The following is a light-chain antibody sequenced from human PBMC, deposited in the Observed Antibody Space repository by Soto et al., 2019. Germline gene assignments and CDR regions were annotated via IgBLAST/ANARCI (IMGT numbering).Light chain of an antibody. J-gene: IGKJ1*01. V-gene: IGKV2-28*01. CDR1: QSLLHSNGNIY. CDR3: MQAIQAPRT. Sequence: DIVSTQSPLSLPVTPGEPASISCRSSQSLLHSNGNIYLDWYLQKPGQSPQLLLYLGSIRASGVPDRFSGSGSGTDFTLKITRVEAEDVGVYYCMQAIQAPRTFGLGTKVEIK. CDR2: LGS.